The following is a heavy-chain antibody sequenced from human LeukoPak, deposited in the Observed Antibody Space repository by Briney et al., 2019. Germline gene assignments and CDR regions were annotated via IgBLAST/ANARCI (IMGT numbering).Heavy chain of an antibody. CDR2: TNPNSGNT. CDR3: ARAVYDFWSGYIGPRNYYYGMDV. CDR1: GYTFTSYD. Sequence: ASVKVSCKASGYTFTSYDINWVRRATGQGLEWMGWTNPNSGNTGYAQKFQGRVTMTRNTSISTAYMELSSLRSEDTAVYYCARAVYDFWSGYIGPRNYYYGMDVWGQGTTVTVSS. D-gene: IGHD3-3*01. V-gene: IGHV1-8*01. J-gene: IGHJ6*02.